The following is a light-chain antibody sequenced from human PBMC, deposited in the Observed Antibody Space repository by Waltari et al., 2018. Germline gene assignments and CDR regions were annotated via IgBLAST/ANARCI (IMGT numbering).Light chain of an antibody. CDR1: SSDVGGYNY. V-gene: IGLV2-14*01. J-gene: IGLJ1*01. CDR3: SSYTSSSTLGV. Sequence: QSALTQPASVSGSPGPSITIPCTGTSSDVGGYNYVSWYQQPPGKAPKLMIYEVSNRPSGVSNRFSGSKSGNTASLTISGLQAEDEADYYCSSYTSSSTLGVFGTGTKVTVL. CDR2: EVS.